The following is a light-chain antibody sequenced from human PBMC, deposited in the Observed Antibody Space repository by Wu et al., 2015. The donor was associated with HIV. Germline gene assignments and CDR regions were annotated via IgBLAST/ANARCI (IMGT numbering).Light chain of an antibody. CDR3: QQYGSSPIT. CDR1: QSVSSSY. Sequence: EIVLMQSTGTLSLSPGERATLSCRASQSVSSSYLAWYQQKPGQPPRLLIFGASSRATGIPDRFSGSGSGTDFTLTISRLEPDDFAVYYCQQYGSSPITFGQGTRLEIK. V-gene: IGKV3-20*01. CDR2: GAS. J-gene: IGKJ5*01.